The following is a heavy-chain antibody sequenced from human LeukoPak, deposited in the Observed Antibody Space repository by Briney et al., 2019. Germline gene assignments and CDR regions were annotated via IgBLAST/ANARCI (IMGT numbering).Heavy chain of an antibody. CDR1: GGSISSYY. V-gene: IGHV4-59*08. Sequence: SETLSLTCTVSGGSISSYYWSWIRQPPGKGLEWIGHIYYSGSTNYNPSLKSRVTISVDTAKNQFSLKVNTVTAADTAVYYCVRVLHDSGSWYGAFDYWGQGTLVTVSS. D-gene: IGHD6-13*01. J-gene: IGHJ4*02. CDR3: VRVLHDSGSWYGAFDY. CDR2: IYYSGST.